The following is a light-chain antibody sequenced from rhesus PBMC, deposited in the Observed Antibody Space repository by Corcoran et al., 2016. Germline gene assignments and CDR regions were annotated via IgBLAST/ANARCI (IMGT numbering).Light chain of an antibody. CDR2: YAS. J-gene: IGKJ1*01. CDR1: QGISSY. V-gene: IGKV1-37*01. CDR3: QQYNSAPWT. Sequence: DIQMTQSPSSLSASVGDTVTITCRASQGISSYLAWYQQKPGKAPKPLIYYASNLESGVPSRFSGSGSGTEVTLTISSLQPEDFATYYCQQYNSAPWTFGQGTKVEIK.